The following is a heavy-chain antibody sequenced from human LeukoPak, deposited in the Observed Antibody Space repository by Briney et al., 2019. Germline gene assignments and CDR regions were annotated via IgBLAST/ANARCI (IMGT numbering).Heavy chain of an antibody. V-gene: IGHV3-30*02. J-gene: IGHJ4*01. Sequence: QPGGSLRLSCAASGFIFSNYGIHWVRQAPGKGQEWVAFIRYDGSNKYYADSVKGRFTISRDNSKNMVYLQVNSLSAEDTALYYCAKDRCSSTTCYGEYWGQGTLVTVSS. CDR1: GFIFSNYG. D-gene: IGHD2-2*01. CDR2: IRYDGSNK. CDR3: AKDRCSSTTCYGEY.